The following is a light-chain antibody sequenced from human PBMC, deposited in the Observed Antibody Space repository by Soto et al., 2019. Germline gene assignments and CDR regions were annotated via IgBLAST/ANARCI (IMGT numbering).Light chain of an antibody. CDR2: DND. CDR1: SSNIGNNY. Sequence: QSVLTQPPSVSAAPGQKVTISCSGSSSNIGNNYVFWYQQLPGTAPKLLIYDNDKRPSGIPDRFSGSKSGTSATLGITGLQTCDGADYYCATWDRSLSVGVFGGGTKVTVL. J-gene: IGLJ2*01. CDR3: ATWDRSLSVGV. V-gene: IGLV1-51*01.